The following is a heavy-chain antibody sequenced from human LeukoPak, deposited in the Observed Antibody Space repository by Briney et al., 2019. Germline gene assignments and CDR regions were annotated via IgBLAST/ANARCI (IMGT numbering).Heavy chain of an antibody. D-gene: IGHD3-22*01. V-gene: IGHV3-74*01. CDR2: INTDGSST. J-gene: IGHJ6*03. CDR1: GLTFSSYW. CDR3: AREGDDGIVGGYYYMDV. Sequence: GGSLRLSCAASGLTFSSYWMHWVRQAPGKGLVWVSRINTDGSSTTYADSVKGRFTISRDNAKNTLYLQMNSLRAEDTAVYYCAREGDDGIVGGYYYMDVWGKGTTVTVSS.